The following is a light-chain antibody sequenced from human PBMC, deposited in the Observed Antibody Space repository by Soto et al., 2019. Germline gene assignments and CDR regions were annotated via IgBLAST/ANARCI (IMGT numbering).Light chain of an antibody. CDR1: SSDIGNYDF. CDR2: EVS. J-gene: IGLJ2*01. CDR3: SSYTTSTSVIL. Sequence: QSVLTQPASVSGSPGQSITISCTGTSSDIGNYDFVSWYQQVPGTAPKAMIYEVSSRPSGVSNRFSGSKSGNTASLTISGLQAEDEAYYYCSSYTTSTSVILFRGGTKVTVL. V-gene: IGLV2-14*01.